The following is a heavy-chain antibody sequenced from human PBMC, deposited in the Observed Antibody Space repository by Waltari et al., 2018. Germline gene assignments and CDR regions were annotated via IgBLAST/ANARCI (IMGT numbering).Heavy chain of an antibody. D-gene: IGHD3-10*01. CDR3: ARSRPLWFGPDAFDI. CDR2: ST. V-gene: IGHV4-61*05. Sequence: STNYNPSLKSRVTISVDKSKNQFSLKLSSVTAADTAVYYCARSRPLWFGPDAFDIWGQGTMVTVSS. J-gene: IGHJ3*02.